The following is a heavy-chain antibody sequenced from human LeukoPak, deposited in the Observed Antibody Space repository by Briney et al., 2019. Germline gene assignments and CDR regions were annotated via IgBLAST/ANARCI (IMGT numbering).Heavy chain of an antibody. D-gene: IGHD3-22*01. CDR1: GFTFSNYW. J-gene: IGHJ4*02. CDR2: IKQDGSKK. V-gene: IGHV3-7*03. Sequence: PGGSLRLSCAASGFTFSNYWMTWVRQALGKGLEWVANIKQDGSKKNYVDSVKGRFTISRDNAKNSLYLQMNSLRAEDTAVYYCATPLDYYDSSGFHQGGDWGQGTLVTVSS. CDR3: ATPLDYYDSSGFHQGGD.